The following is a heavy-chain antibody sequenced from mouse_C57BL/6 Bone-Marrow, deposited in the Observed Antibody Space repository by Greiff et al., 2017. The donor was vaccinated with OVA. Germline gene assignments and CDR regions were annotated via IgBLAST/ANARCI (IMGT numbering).Heavy chain of an antibody. CDR2: ISGGGGNT. V-gene: IGHV5-9*01. CDR3: ARRTGTGWYFDV. Sequence: DVMLVESGGGLVKPGGSLKLSCAASGFTFSSYTMSWVRQTPEKRLEWVATISGGGGNTYYPDSVKGRFTISRDNAKNTLYLQMSSLRSEDTALYYCARRTGTGWYFDVWGTGTTVTVSS. D-gene: IGHD4-1*01. J-gene: IGHJ1*03. CDR1: GFTFSSYT.